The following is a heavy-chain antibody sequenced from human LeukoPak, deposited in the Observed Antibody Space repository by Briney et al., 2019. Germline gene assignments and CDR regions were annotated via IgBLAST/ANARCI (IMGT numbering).Heavy chain of an antibody. V-gene: IGHV3-9*01. D-gene: IGHD3-22*01. CDR3: AKDRGDSSGYSDAFDI. Sequence: PGGSLRLSCAASGFTFDDYAMHWVRQAPGKGLEWVSGISWNSGSIGYADSVKGRFTISRDNAKNSLYLQMNSLRAEDTALYYCAKDRGDSSGYSDAFDIWGQGTMVTVSS. CDR2: ISWNSGSI. CDR1: GFTFDDYA. J-gene: IGHJ3*02.